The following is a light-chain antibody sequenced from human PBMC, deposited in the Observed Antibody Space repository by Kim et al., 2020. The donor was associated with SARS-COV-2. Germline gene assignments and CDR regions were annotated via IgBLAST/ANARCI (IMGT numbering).Light chain of an antibody. CDR2: GKN. CDR1: SLSKYY. V-gene: IGLV3-19*01. Sequence: SSELTQDPALSVALGQTVRITCQGDSLSKYYGTWYQQKPGQAPILVISGKNTRPSGISDRFSGSSSGNTASLTITGAQAEDEADFYCSSRDSSGYVIFGGGTQLTVL. CDR3: SSRDSSGYVI. J-gene: IGLJ2*01.